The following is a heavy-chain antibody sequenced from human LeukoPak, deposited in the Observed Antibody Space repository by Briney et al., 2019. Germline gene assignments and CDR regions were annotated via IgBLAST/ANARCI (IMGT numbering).Heavy chain of an antibody. Sequence: GGSLRLSCAASGFTFSSYAMSWVRQAPGKGLEWVSAISGSGGSTYYADSVKGRFTISRDNSKNTLYLQMNGLRAEDTAAYYCAKEPSGVLRYFNWLLNWFDPWGQGTLVTVSS. V-gene: IGHV3-23*01. J-gene: IGHJ5*02. CDR2: ISGSGGST. CDR3: AKEPSGVLRYFNWLLNWFDP. CDR1: GFTFSSYA. D-gene: IGHD3-9*01.